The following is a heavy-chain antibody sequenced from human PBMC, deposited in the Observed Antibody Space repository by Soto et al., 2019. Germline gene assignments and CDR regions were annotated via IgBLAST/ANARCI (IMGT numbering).Heavy chain of an antibody. J-gene: IGHJ5*02. Sequence: EVQLVESGGGLVKPGESLRLSCAASGFTFSNAWMSWVRQAPGKGLEWVGRIKGRTDGGTTDYAAPVKVRFTVSRDDSKTTLYLQMNSLTIEDTAVYYCTIVGGRDDYYNYQHWFDPWGQGTLVTVSS. CDR2: IKGRTDGGTT. V-gene: IGHV3-15*01. CDR1: GFTFSNAW. D-gene: IGHD5-12*01. CDR3: TIVGGRDDYYNYQHWFDP.